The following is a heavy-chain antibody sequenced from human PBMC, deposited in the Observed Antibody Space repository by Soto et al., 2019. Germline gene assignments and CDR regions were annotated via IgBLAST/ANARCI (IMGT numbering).Heavy chain of an antibody. V-gene: IGHV3-23*01. J-gene: IGHJ4*02. CDR3: AKALSSIYFDY. D-gene: IGHD3-16*01. CDR2: ISGSGGNT. Sequence: HPGGSLRLSCAASGCTFSRYAMIWVRQAPGRGLEWVSAISGSGGNTYYADSVKGRFTISRDNSRNTLYLQMNSLRAEDTAVYCCAKALSSIYFDYWGQGTLVTV. CDR1: GCTFSRYA.